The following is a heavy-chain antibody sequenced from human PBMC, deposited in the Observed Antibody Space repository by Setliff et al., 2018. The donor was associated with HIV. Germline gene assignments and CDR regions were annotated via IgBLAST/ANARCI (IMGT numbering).Heavy chain of an antibody. CDR1: GYTFSSFA. V-gene: IGHV1-18*01. D-gene: IGHD3-22*01. CDR3: ARLGDDSSGYSRVGAFDI. Sequence: GASVKVSCKASGYTFSSFAMSWVRQAPGQGLEWVAWISGYNGHTNYAQRFQGRVTVTTDTSTSTAYMELRSLRSEDTAVYYCARLGDDSSGYSRVGAFDIWGQGTMVTVSS. CDR2: ISGYNGHT. J-gene: IGHJ3*02.